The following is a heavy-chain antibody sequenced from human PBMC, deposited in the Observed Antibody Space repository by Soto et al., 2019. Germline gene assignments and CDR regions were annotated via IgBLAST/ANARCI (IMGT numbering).Heavy chain of an antibody. CDR2: ITSSSSAI. CDR1: GFTFSSYT. D-gene: IGHD1-1*01. CDR3: ARDPNTGTYHFNY. J-gene: IGHJ4*02. Sequence: EVQLLESGGGLVKPGGSLRLSCAASGFTFSSYTMNWVRQAPGKGLEWVSSITSSSSAIYYADSVRGRFTISRDNAKNSLYLQMNRLRAVDAAVYYCARDPNTGTYHFNYWGQGTRVTVSS. V-gene: IGHV3-21*01.